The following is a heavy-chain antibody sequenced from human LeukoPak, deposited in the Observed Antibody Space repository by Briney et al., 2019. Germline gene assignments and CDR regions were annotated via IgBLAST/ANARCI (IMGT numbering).Heavy chain of an antibody. CDR1: GFTISSYE. V-gene: IGHV3-48*03. D-gene: IGHD6-6*01. J-gene: IGHJ6*03. CDR3: ARGYRSAARRLLPMDV. Sequence: GGSLRLSCAASGFTISSYEMNWVRQAPGKGLEWVSYISSSGSTIYYADSVKGRFTISRDNAKNSLYLQMNSLRAEDTAVYYCARGYRSAARRLLPMDVWGKGTTVTVSS. CDR2: ISSSGSTI.